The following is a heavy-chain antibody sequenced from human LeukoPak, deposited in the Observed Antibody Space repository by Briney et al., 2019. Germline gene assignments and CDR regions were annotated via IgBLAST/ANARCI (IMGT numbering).Heavy chain of an antibody. D-gene: IGHD5-18*01. J-gene: IGHJ4*02. Sequence: SVKVSCKASGYTFTSNYIHWVRQAPGQGLEWMGGIIPIFGTTNYAQKFQGRVTITADESTSTAYMELSSLRSEDTAVYYCARVRIQLWAYDYWGQGTLVTVSS. CDR3: ARVRIQLWAYDY. CDR2: IIPIFGTT. CDR1: GYTFTSNY. V-gene: IGHV1-69*13.